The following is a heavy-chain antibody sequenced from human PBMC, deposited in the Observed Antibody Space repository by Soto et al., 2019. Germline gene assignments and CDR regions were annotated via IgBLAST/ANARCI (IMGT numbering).Heavy chain of an antibody. V-gene: IGHV4-31*03. Sequence: QVQLQESGPGLVKPSQTLSLTCTVSGGSISSGGYYWSWIRQHPGKGLEWIGYIYYIGSTYYNPSLKRRVARSVDPFKSQFSLMLSSVTAADPAVYYSARFYMVGGVMGAFDLWGQGTMVTVSS. CDR1: GGSISSGGYY. CDR3: ARFYMVGGVMGAFDL. CDR2: IYYIGST. D-gene: IGHD3-10*01. J-gene: IGHJ3*01.